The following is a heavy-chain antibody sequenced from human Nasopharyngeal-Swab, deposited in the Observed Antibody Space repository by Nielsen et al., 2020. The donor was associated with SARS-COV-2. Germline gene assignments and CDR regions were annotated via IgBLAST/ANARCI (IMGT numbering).Heavy chain of an antibody. CDR3: ARVGGYYDSSGYGGDFDY. CDR1: GFTFSSYS. Sequence: GESLKISCAASGFTFSSYSMNWVRQAPGKGLEWVSSISSSSSYIYYADSVKGRFTISRDNAKNSLHLQMNSLRAEDTAVYYCARVGGYYDSSGYGGDFDYWGQGTLVTVSS. CDR2: ISSSSSYI. V-gene: IGHV3-21*01. D-gene: IGHD3-22*01. J-gene: IGHJ4*02.